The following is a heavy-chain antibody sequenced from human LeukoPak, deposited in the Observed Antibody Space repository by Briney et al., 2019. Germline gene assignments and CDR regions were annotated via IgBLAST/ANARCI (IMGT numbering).Heavy chain of an antibody. V-gene: IGHV4-39*01. CDR2: IYYSGST. Sequence: SETLSLTCTVSGGSISSGTYYWGWIRQPPGKGLEWIGSIYYSGSTSYNPSLKSRVTISVDTSKNQFPLKLDSVTAADTAVYYCARNASDSGTSYFDYWGQGTLVTVSS. CDR3: ARNASDSGTSYFDY. D-gene: IGHD1-26*01. CDR1: GGSISSGTYY. J-gene: IGHJ4*02.